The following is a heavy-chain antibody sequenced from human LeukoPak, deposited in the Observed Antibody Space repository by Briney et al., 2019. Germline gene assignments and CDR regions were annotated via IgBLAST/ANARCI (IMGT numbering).Heavy chain of an antibody. CDR1: GFTFSSYG. J-gene: IGHJ5*02. CDR2: IWYDGSNK. D-gene: IGHD3-10*01. Sequence: GGSLRLSCAASGFTFSSYGMHWVRQAPGKGLEWVAVIWYDGSNKYYADSVKGRFTISRDNSKNTLYLQMNSLRAEDTAAYYCARDSYGDNWFDPWGQGTLVTVSS. CDR3: ARDSYGDNWFDP. V-gene: IGHV3-33*01.